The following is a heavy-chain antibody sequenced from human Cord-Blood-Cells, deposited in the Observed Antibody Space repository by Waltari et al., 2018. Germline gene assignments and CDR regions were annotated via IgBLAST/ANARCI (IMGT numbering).Heavy chain of an antibody. CDR3: ARRGGGSYLDY. J-gene: IGHJ4*02. Sequence: QLQLQESAPGLVKPSDTLSLTCTVSGGSISSSSYYWGWIRQPPGKGLEWIGSSYYSGSTNYNPSLKSRVTISVDTSKNQFSLKLSSATAADTAVYYCARRGGGSYLDYWGQGTLVTVSS. D-gene: IGHD1-26*01. CDR1: GGSISSSSYY. V-gene: IGHV4-39*01. CDR2: SYYSGST.